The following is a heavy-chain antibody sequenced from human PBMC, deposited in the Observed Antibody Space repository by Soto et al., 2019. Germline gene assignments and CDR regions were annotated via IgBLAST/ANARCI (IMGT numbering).Heavy chain of an antibody. J-gene: IGHJ5*02. CDR2: ISHDGTDR. CDR1: GFTFSSYG. Sequence: GGSLRLSCEASGFTFSSYGMHWVRQAPGKGLEWVAAISHDGTDRYYANSVKGRFTISRDNSKNTLYLQMNSLRSEDTAIYYCPKGTAVAYQWFDPWGQGTLVTVSS. V-gene: IGHV3-30*18. D-gene: IGHD6-19*01. CDR3: PKGTAVAYQWFDP.